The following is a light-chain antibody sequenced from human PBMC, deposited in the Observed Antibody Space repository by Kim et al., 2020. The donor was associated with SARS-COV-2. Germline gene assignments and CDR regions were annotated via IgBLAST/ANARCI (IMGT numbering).Light chain of an antibody. J-gene: IGKJ2*01. Sequence: EIVLTQSPGTLSLSPGERATLSCRASQSVRNNYLAWYQQKPGQAPRLLVYVASGRATGIPDRFSGSGSGTDFTLTITRLEPEDFAVYYCQQYVTSPRAFGQGTKVDIK. CDR2: VAS. V-gene: IGKV3-20*01. CDR1: QSVRNNY. CDR3: QQYVTSPRA.